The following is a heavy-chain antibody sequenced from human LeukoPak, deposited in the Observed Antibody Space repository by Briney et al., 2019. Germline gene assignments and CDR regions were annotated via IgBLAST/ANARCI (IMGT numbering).Heavy chain of an antibody. J-gene: IGHJ6*03. V-gene: IGHV4-38-2*02. CDR1: GYSISSGYY. CDR2: INHSGST. D-gene: IGHD2-2*01. CDR3: ARGGKYQLLGPYYYYYYMDV. Sequence: SETLSLTCTVSGYSISSGYYWGWIRQPPGKGLEWIGSINHSGSTNYNPSLKSRVTISVDTSKNQFSLKLSSVTAADTAVYYCARGGKYQLLGPYYYYYYMDVWGKGTTVTVSS.